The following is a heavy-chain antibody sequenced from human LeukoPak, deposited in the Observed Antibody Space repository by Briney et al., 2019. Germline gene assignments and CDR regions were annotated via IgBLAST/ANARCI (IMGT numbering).Heavy chain of an antibody. D-gene: IGHD2-2*01. CDR1: GFTFSNYI. J-gene: IGHJ4*02. CDR2: ISSNSIYI. V-gene: IGHV3-21*01. Sequence: GGSLRLSGAASGFTFSNYIMNWVRKAAGKGRDWVSCISSNSIYIYYADSVKGRFTLSRDNAKNSLYLQMNSMRAEDTAVYYCASGTTDIVVVPATLRNYYFDYWGQGTLVTVSS. CDR3: ASGTTDIVVVPATLRNYYFDY.